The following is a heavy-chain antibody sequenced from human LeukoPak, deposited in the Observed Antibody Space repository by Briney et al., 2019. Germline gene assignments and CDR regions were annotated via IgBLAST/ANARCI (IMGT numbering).Heavy chain of an antibody. CDR1: GFTFSSYG. CDR3: AKDKVGVLWFGEFPTLDY. Sequence: GRSLRLSCAASGFTFSSYGMHWVRQAPGKGLEGVAVISYDGSNKYYADSVKGRFTISRDNSKNTLYLQMNSLRAEDTAVYYCAKDKVGVLWFGEFPTLDYWGQGTLVTVSS. CDR2: ISYDGSNK. D-gene: IGHD3-10*01. J-gene: IGHJ4*02. V-gene: IGHV3-30*18.